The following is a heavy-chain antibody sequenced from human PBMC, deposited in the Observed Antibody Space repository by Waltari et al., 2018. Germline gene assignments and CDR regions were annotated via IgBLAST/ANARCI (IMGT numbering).Heavy chain of an antibody. CDR3: ARGPASALDY. Sequence: QVQLVQSGSELKKPGASVKVSCKGSGYTFANFAINWVRQAPGQGLEWMGWINTNPGNPSYVQDFTGRFVFSSDTSVSTAYLQINNLKTDDTAVYYCARGPASALDYWGQGALVTVSS. D-gene: IGHD6-6*01. CDR2: INTNPGNP. J-gene: IGHJ4*02. CDR1: GYTFANFA. V-gene: IGHV7-4-1*02.